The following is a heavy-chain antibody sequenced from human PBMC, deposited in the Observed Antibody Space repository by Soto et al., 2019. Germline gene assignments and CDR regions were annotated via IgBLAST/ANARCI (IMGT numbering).Heavy chain of an antibody. V-gene: IGHV1-46*01. Sequence: ASVKVSCKASGYTFTSYYMHWVRQAPGQGLEWMGIINPSGGSTSYAQKFQGRVTMTADKSTSTAYMELSSLRSEDTAVYYCARQHYDILTGPTVDGMDVWGQGTTVTAP. CDR3: ARQHYDILTGPTVDGMDV. J-gene: IGHJ6*02. CDR1: GYTFTSYY. D-gene: IGHD3-9*01. CDR2: INPSGGST.